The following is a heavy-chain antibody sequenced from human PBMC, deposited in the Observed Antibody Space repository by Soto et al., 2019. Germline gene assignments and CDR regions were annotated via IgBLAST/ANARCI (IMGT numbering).Heavy chain of an antibody. CDR2: IHGGGDYT. D-gene: IGHD1-26*01. V-gene: IGHV3-23*01. CDR3: ANNRGSGSATKWTFEV. Sequence: EVQVLESGGGLVQPGGSLRLSCAASGFTFSNYAMSWVRQAPGKGLEWVSTIHGGGDYTHYTDSVKGRFTISRANSRNTLFLQMKSLSAEDTAVYDCANNRGSGSATKWTFEVWGRGTLVTVSS. CDR1: GFTFSNYA. J-gene: IGHJ2*01.